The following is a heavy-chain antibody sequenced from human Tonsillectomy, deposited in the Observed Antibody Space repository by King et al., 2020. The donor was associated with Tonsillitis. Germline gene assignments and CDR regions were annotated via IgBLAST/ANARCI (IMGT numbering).Heavy chain of an antibody. J-gene: IGHJ6*02. D-gene: IGHD6-13*01. CDR3: AKARVGSSWPYYYYGMDV. Sequence: VQLVESGGGVVQPGRSLRLSCAASGFTFSSYGMHWVRQAPGKGLEGVAVISYDGSNKYYADSVKGRFTISRDNSKNTLYLQMNSLRAEDTAVYYCAKARVGSSWPYYYYGMDVWGQGTTVTVSS. CDR1: GFTFSSYG. V-gene: IGHV3-30*18. CDR2: ISYDGSNK.